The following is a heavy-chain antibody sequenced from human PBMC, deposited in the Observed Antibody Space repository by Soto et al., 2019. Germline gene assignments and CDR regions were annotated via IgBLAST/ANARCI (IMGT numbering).Heavy chain of an antibody. CDR3: ARVHYGSGSYPLKYDYYYYMDV. J-gene: IGHJ6*03. Sequence: SETLSLTCTVSGGSISSYYWSWIRQPPGKGLEWIGYIYYSGSTNYNPSLKSRVTISVDTSKNQFSLKLSSVTAADTAVYYCARVHYGSGSYPLKYDYYYYMDVWGKGTTVTVSS. CDR1: GGSISSYY. V-gene: IGHV4-59*08. D-gene: IGHD3-10*01. CDR2: IYYSGST.